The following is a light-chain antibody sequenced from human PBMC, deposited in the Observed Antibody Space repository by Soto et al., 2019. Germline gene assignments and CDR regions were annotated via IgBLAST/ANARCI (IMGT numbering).Light chain of an antibody. V-gene: IGKV3-15*01. CDR2: GAS. Sequence: EIVLTQSPATLSVSPGERVTLSCRASQSVDINLAWYQQKPGQAPRLLIYGASTRATDMPGRFSGRGAGAEFTLTISSLQSEDFAVYYCQQFGSSLYTFGQGTKVDNK. J-gene: IGKJ2*01. CDR3: QQFGSSLYT. CDR1: QSVDIN.